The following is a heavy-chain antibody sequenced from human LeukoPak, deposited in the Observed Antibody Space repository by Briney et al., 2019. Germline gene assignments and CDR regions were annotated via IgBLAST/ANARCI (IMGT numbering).Heavy chain of an antibody. Sequence: SETLSLTCTVSGGSISSGSYYWSWIRQPAGKGLEWIGRIYTSGSTNYNPSLKSRVTISVDTSKNQFSLKLSSVTAADTAVYYCARILRDGYNRDAFDIWGQGTMVTVSS. D-gene: IGHD5-24*01. CDR3: ARILRDGYNRDAFDI. V-gene: IGHV4-61*02. CDR2: IYTSGST. J-gene: IGHJ3*02. CDR1: GGSISSGSYY.